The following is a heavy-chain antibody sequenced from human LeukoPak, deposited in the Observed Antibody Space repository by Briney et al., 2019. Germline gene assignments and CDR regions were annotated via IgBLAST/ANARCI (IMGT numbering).Heavy chain of an antibody. CDR3: ARECSSSCHSGGYAFDI. CDR2: ISRSGSTI. V-gene: IGHV3-48*03. D-gene: IGHD6-13*01. Sequence: PGGSLRLSCAASGFTFSSYEMNWGRQAPGKGLEWVSYISRSGSTIYYADSVKCRFTISRDNAKNSLYLQMTSLRAEDTALYYCARECSSSCHSGGYAFDIWGQGTMVTVSS. J-gene: IGHJ3*02. CDR1: GFTFSSYE.